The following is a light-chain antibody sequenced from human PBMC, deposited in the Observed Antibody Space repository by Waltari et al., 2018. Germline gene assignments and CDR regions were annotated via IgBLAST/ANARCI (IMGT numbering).Light chain of an antibody. Sequence: CRASQSVSKYLAWYQQKPGQAPRLVMYDASTRATGIPDRFSGSGSGTDFSLTISRLEPEDFAVYYCQKYVNLPATFGQGTRVEIK. CDR1: QSVSKY. V-gene: IGKV3-20*01. CDR2: DAS. J-gene: IGKJ1*01. CDR3: QKYVNLPAT.